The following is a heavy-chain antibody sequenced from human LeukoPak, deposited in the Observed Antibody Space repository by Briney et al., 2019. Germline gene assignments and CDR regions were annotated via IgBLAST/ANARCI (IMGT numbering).Heavy chain of an antibody. Sequence: GGSLRLSCAASGFTFSSYAMHWVRQAPGKGLEWVAVISYDGSNKYYADSVKGRFTISRDNSKNTLYLQMNSLRAEDTAVYYCARARSSGLRSASDIWGQGTMVTVSS. CDR1: GFTFSSYA. CDR3: ARARSSGLRSASDI. D-gene: IGHD6-19*01. CDR2: ISYDGSNK. J-gene: IGHJ3*02. V-gene: IGHV3-30*04.